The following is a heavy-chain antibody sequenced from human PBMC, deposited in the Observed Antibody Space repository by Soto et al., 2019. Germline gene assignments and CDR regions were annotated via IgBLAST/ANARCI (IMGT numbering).Heavy chain of an antibody. CDR1: GFTFSSYA. Sequence: EVQLLESGGGLVQHGGSLRLSCAASGFTFSSYAMSWVRQAPGKGLEWVSAISGSGGSTYYADSVKGRFTISRDNSKNTLYLQMNSLRAEDTAVYYCAKDQYYDILTGYYILHYYYGMDVWGQGTTVTVSS. V-gene: IGHV3-23*01. CDR3: AKDQYYDILTGYYILHYYYGMDV. D-gene: IGHD3-9*01. CDR2: ISGSGGST. J-gene: IGHJ6*02.